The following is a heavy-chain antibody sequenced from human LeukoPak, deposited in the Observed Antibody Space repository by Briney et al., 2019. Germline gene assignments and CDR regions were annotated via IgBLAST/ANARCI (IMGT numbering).Heavy chain of an antibody. CDR3: ARDGAVVTATYDY. CDR2: IKSKTDGGTT. Sequence: GGSLRLSCAASGFTFSNAWMSWVRQAPGKGLEWVGRIKSKTDGGTTDYAAPVKGRFTISRDNVKNSPYLQMNSLRAEDTAVYYCARDGAVVTATYDYWGQGTLVTVSS. CDR1: GFTFSNAW. J-gene: IGHJ4*02. D-gene: IGHD2-21*02. V-gene: IGHV3-15*01.